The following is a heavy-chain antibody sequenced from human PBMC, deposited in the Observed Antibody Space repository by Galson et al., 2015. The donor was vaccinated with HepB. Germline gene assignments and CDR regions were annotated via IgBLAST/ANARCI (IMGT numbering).Heavy chain of an antibody. CDR1: GFTFTTYW. V-gene: IGHV3-74*01. J-gene: IGHJ3*02. Sequence: SLRLSCAASGFTFTTYWMHWVRQAPGQGLVWVSHIKTDGSITAYADSVKGRFSISRDNAKNTLYLQMNSLRVEDTAVYYCVRGGLDIWGQGTMVTVSS. D-gene: IGHD1-26*01. CDR3: VRGGLDI. CDR2: IKTDGSIT.